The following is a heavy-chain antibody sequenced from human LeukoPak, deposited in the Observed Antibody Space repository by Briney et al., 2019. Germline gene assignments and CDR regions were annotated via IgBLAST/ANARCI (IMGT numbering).Heavy chain of an antibody. V-gene: IGHV3-48*02. Sequence: GGSLRLSCEASGFTFSGYKMNWVRQAPGKGLEWASHISCSSSTIYYADSVKGRFTISRDNAKNSLYLQMNSLRDEDTAVYYCVRKFDYWGQGILVTVSS. J-gene: IGHJ4*02. CDR2: ISCSSSTI. CDR1: GFTFSGYK. CDR3: VRKFDY.